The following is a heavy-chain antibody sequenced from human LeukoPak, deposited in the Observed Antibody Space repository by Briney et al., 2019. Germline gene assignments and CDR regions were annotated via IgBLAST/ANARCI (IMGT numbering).Heavy chain of an antibody. Sequence: PSETLSLTCAVYGGSFSGYYWSWIRQPPGKGLEWIGEINHSGSTNYNPSLKSRVTISVDTSKNQFSLKLSSVTAADTAVYYCARRAMITFGGVIFYYYYMDVWGKGTTVTISS. CDR1: GGSFSGYY. V-gene: IGHV4-34*01. J-gene: IGHJ6*03. CDR3: ARRAMITFGGVIFYYYYMDV. CDR2: INHSGST. D-gene: IGHD3-16*01.